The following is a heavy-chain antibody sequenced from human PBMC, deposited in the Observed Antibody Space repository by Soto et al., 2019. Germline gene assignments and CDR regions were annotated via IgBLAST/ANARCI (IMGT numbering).Heavy chain of an antibody. V-gene: IGHV4-34*01. Sequence: SETLSLTCAVYGGSFSGYYWSWIRQPPGKGLEWIGEINHSGSTNYNPSLKSRVTISVDTSKNQFSLKLSSVTAADTAVYYCAIPGGWGSYRFNYWGQGTLVTVSS. CDR2: INHSGST. CDR1: GGSFSGYY. D-gene: IGHD3-16*02. J-gene: IGHJ4*02. CDR3: AIPGGWGSYRFNY.